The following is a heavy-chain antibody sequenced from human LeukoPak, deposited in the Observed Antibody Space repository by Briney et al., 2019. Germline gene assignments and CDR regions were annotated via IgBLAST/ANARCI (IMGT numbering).Heavy chain of an antibody. CDR1: GFTFSGYA. D-gene: IGHD3-10*01. Sequence: PGGSLRLSCAASGFTFSGYAMSWVRQAPGEGLEWVSGITSSGGTTYYADSVKGRLTISRDNSKSTLYLEMNSLKAEDTAVYYCATYGPGSNYRRAFDYWGQGTLVTVSS. V-gene: IGHV3-23*01. CDR3: ATYGPGSNYRRAFDY. J-gene: IGHJ4*02. CDR2: ITSSGGTT.